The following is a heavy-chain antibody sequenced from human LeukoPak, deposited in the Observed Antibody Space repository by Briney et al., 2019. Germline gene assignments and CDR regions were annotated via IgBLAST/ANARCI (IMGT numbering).Heavy chain of an antibody. CDR2: IFYSGNT. V-gene: IGHV4-39*07. CDR1: GGSISSSSYY. D-gene: IGHD2-2*01. J-gene: IGHJ3*01. CDR3: ARLSVIPPNDAFDL. Sequence: SETLSLTCTVSGGSISSSSYYWGWIRQPPGKGLEWIGSIFYSGNTHYSPSLKSRVTISLDTSKTQFSLWLSSVTAADTAVYYCARLSVIPPNDAFDLWGQGTMVTVSS.